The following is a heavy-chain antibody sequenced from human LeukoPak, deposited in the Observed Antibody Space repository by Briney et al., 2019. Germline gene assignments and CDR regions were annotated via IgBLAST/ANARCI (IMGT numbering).Heavy chain of an antibody. CDR2: ISSSSSNI. J-gene: IGHJ3*02. Sequence: GGSPRLSCAASGFTFSSYNMNWVRQAPGKGLEWVSYISSSSSNIDYADSVKGRFTISRHNAKNSLFLQMNSLRAEDTAVYYCARDLDYVHALDIWGQGTVVTVSS. CDR3: ARDLDYVHALDI. CDR1: GFTFSSYN. D-gene: IGHD4-17*01. V-gene: IGHV3-48*01.